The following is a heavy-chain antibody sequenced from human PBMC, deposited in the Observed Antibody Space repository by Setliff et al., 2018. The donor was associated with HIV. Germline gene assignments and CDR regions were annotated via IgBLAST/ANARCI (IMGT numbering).Heavy chain of an antibody. V-gene: IGHV4-4*07. Sequence: SETLSLTCYVTDDPISSYYWSWVRQPVGKGLEWIGRLYVSGDTNYNPSLKSRVTMSLDTSKKHFSLNLKSVTAADTAVYYCALTGHRLLRGYMDVWGKGTTVTVSS. D-gene: IGHD2-15*01. J-gene: IGHJ6*03. CDR2: LYVSGDT. CDR3: ALTGHRLLRGYMDV. CDR1: DDPISSYY.